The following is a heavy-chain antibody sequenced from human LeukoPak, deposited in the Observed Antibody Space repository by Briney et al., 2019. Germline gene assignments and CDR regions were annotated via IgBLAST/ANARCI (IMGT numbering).Heavy chain of an antibody. CDR1: GFTFSDYY. Sequence: GGSLRLSCAASGFTFSDYYMSWIRQAPGKGLEWVSYIGSSGSTIYYADSVKGRFTISRDNAKNSLYLQMNSLRAEDTAVYYCARVRYDSSVLYAFDIWGQGTMVTVSS. J-gene: IGHJ3*02. V-gene: IGHV3-11*01. CDR3: ARVRYDSSVLYAFDI. D-gene: IGHD3-22*01. CDR2: IGSSGSTI.